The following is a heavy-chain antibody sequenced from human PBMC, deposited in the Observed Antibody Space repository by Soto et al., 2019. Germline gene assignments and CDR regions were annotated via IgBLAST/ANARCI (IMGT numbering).Heavy chain of an antibody. CDR2: IYYSGST. CDR3: ARNPYGDLPY. CDR1: GGSISSSSYY. J-gene: IGHJ4*02. Sequence: SETLSLTCTVSGGSISSSSYYWGWIRQPPGKGLEWIGSIYYSGSTYYNPSLKSRVTISVDTSKNQFSLKLSSVTAADTAVYYCARNPYGDLPYWGQGTLVTVSS. D-gene: IGHD4-17*01. V-gene: IGHV4-39*01.